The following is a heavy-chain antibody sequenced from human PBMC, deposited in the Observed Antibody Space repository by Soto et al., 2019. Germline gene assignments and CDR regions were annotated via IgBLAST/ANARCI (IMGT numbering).Heavy chain of an antibody. Sequence: ASVKVSCKASGYTFTSYGISWVRQAPGQGLEWMGWISAYNGNTNYAQKLQGRVTMTTDTSTSTAYMELRSLRSDDTAVYYCARAGLTIFGVVTEYNWFDPWGQGTLVTVSS. CDR3: ARAGLTIFGVVTEYNWFDP. V-gene: IGHV1-18*01. CDR1: GYTFTSYG. D-gene: IGHD3-3*01. CDR2: ISAYNGNT. J-gene: IGHJ5*02.